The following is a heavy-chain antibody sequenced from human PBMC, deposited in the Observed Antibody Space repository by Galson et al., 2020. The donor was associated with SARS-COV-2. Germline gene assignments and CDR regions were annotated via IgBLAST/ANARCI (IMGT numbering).Heavy chain of an antibody. D-gene: IGHD3-10*01. CDR1: GLTFSNYW. V-gene: IGHV3-74*01. Sequence: GESLKISCAASGLTFSNYWMHWVRQAPGKGLVWVSRINGDGRSRTYADSVKGRFTISRDNAKNTLYLQMNSLRAEETAVYYCATQEFYYGRDRYEVSDYGMDVWGQGTTVTVSS. J-gene: IGHJ6*02. CDR2: INGDGRSR. CDR3: ATQEFYYGRDRYEVSDYGMDV.